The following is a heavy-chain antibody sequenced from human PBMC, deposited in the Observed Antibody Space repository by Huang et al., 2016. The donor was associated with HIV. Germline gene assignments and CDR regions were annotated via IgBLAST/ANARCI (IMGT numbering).Heavy chain of an antibody. CDR1: GFTFNSFW. Sequence: EVQLVESGGGLVQPGGSLRLSCAASGFTFNSFWMSWVRQAPGKGLEWWANIKQEGREKGYVDSVKGRVTISRDNAKNSLYLQMNSLRAEDTAVYYCARMRGSYNFDYWGQGTLVTVSS. CDR2: IKQEGREK. D-gene: IGHD1-26*01. CDR3: ARMRGSYNFDY. J-gene: IGHJ4*02. V-gene: IGHV3-7*01.